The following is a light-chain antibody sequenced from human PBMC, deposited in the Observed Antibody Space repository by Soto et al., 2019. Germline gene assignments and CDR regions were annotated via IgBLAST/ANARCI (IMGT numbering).Light chain of an antibody. CDR1: SSNIGNNH. CDR2: ETN. J-gene: IGLJ3*02. CDR3: AAWDGGLSRPL. V-gene: IGLV1-47*01. Sequence: QSVLTQPPSASGTPGQRVTISCSGSSSNIGNNHVYWYQRLAGTAPKLLMSETNQRPSGVPNRFTASKYGSSASLAISGLRSEDEAAYYCAAWDGGLSRPLFGGGTKLTAL.